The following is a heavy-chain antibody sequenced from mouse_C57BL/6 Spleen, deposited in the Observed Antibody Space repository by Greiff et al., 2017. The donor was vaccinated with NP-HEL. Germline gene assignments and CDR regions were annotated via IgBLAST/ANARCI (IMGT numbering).Heavy chain of an antibody. D-gene: IGHD1-1*01. CDR3: ARSYYGSSYYFDY. J-gene: IGHJ2*01. Sequence: VHVKQSVAELVRPGASVKLSCTASGFNIKNTYMHWVKQRPEQGLEWIGRIDPANGNTKYAPKFQGKATITADTSSNTAYLQLSSLTSEDTAIYYCARSYYGSSYYFDYWGQGTTLTVSS. V-gene: IGHV14-3*01. CDR2: IDPANGNT. CDR1: GFNIKNTY.